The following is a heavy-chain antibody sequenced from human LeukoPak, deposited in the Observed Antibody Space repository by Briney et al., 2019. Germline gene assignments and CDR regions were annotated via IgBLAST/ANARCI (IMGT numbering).Heavy chain of an antibody. D-gene: IGHD3-10*02. J-gene: IGHJ5*02. V-gene: IGHV4-4*07. CDR1: GGSFSSYY. CDR3: ARDLGSGSYLGWFDP. CDR2: IYTSGST. Sequence: SETLSLTCAVYGGSFSSYYWSWIRQPAGKGLEWIGRIYTSGSTNYNPSLKSRVTMSVDTSKNQFSLKLSSVTAADTAVYYCARDLGSGSYLGWFDPWGQGTLVTVSS.